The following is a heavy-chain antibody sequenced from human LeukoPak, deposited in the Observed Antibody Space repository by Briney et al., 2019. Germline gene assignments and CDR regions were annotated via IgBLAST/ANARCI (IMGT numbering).Heavy chain of an antibody. CDR1: GYTFTSYD. V-gene: IGHV1-8*01. Sequence: ASVKVSCKASGYTFTSYDINWVRQAPGQGLEWMGWMNPNSGNTGYAQKFQGRVTMTRNTTISTAYMELSSLRSEDTAVYYCARGPPLYSSSSYYYYGMDVWGQGTMVTVSS. CDR2: MNPNSGNT. D-gene: IGHD6-6*01. J-gene: IGHJ6*02. CDR3: ARGPPLYSSSSYYYYGMDV.